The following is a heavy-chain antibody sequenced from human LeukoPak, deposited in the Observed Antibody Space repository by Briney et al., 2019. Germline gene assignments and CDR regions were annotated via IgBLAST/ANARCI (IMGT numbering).Heavy chain of an antibody. D-gene: IGHD3-22*01. CDR3: ARESHYYDNAFDI. CDR2: ISSSGSTI. J-gene: IGHJ3*02. V-gene: IGHV3-11*01. CDR1: GFMFSESW. Sequence: GGSLRLSCVASGFMFSESWMNWVRQAPGKGLEWVSYISSSGSTIYYADSVKGRFTISRDNAKNSLYLQMNSLRAEDTAVYYCARESHYYDNAFDIWGQGTMVTVSS.